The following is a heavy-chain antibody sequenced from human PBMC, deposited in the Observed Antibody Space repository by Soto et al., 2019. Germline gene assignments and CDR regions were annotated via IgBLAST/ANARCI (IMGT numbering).Heavy chain of an antibody. J-gene: IGHJ5*02. CDR2: ISPDNGNT. D-gene: IGHD2-8*01. CDR1: GYTFASYS. Sequence: QVQLVQSGGEVRTPGASVKVSCKTSGYTFASYSITWVRQAPGQGLEWLGWISPDNGNTNYAQKVQGRVTMSTDTSTSPVYMELRSLRSDDTAVNYCARDNDCFDPWGQGTLVTVSS. V-gene: IGHV1-18*01. CDR3: ARDNDCFDP.